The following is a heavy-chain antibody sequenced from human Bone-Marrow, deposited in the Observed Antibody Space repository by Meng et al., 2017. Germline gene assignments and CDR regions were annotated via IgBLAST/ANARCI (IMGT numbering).Heavy chain of an antibody. CDR1: GFTFSSYW. Sequence: GESLKISCAASGFTFSSYWMSWVRQAPGKGLEWVGRIKSKTDGGTTDYAAPVKGRFTISRDDSKNTLYLQMNSLKTEDTAVYYCTTILYGAYYYYYYGMDVWGQGTTVT. D-gene: IGHD4/OR15-4a*01. J-gene: IGHJ6*01. V-gene: IGHV3-15*01. CDR2: IKSKTDGGTT. CDR3: TTILYGAYYYYYYGMDV.